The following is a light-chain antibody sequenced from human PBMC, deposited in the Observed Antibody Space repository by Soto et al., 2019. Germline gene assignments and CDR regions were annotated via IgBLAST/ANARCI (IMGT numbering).Light chain of an antibody. J-gene: IGKJ5*01. CDR3: QQYSNWPPIT. V-gene: IGKV3-11*01. CDR2: DAS. CDR1: QSVTSY. Sequence: EIVLTQSPATLSLSPGERATLSCRASQSVTSYLAWYQQKPGQAPRLLIYDASSRATGIPARFSGSGSGTDFTLTISRLEPEDFAVYYCQQYSNWPPITFGQGTRLEIK.